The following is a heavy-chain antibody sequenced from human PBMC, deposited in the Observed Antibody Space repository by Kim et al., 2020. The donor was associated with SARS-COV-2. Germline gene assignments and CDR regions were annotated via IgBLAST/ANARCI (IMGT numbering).Heavy chain of an antibody. J-gene: IGHJ4*02. Sequence: SVKGRFTISRANSKNTLYLQMSSLRAEDTAVYYCVKGGTMIVVANSGFDYWGQGTLVTVSS. D-gene: IGHD3-22*01. V-gene: IGHV3-64D*09. CDR3: VKGGTMIVVANSGFDY.